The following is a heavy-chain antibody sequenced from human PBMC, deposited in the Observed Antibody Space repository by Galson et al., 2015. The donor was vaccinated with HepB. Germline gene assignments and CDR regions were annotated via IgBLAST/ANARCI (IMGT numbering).Heavy chain of an antibody. J-gene: IGHJ4*02. D-gene: IGHD6-19*01. Sequence: SLRLSCAASGFTFDNYAMCWVRQAPGKGLEWVSAISGSAGSEYYADSLKGRFTISRDNSKNTVHLQMNSLRAEDTAVYYCAKDRGYSSHYYFDYWGLGTLVTVSS. CDR3: AKDRGYSSHYYFDY. CDR2: ISGSAGSE. CDR1: GFTFDNYA. V-gene: IGHV3-23*01.